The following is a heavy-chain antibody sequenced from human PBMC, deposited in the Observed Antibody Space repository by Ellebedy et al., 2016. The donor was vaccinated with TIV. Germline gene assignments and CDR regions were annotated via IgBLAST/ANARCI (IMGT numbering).Heavy chain of an antibody. CDR2: IAAYNGHT. V-gene: IGHV1-18*04. CDR3: ARSRLGGGHWYFDF. CDR1: AYTFTRYG. Sequence: ASVKVSCXASAYTFTRYGMSWVRQAPGQGLEWMGWIAAYNGHTKYAQKFQDRDVMTTETATSTVYMELRSLRSDGTAVYYCARSRLGGGHWYFDFWGRGTLVTVSS. D-gene: IGHD3-10*01. J-gene: IGHJ2*01.